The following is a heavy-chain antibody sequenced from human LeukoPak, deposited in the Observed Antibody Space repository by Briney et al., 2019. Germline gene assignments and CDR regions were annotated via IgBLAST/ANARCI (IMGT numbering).Heavy chain of an antibody. CDR2: ISSSSSYI. J-gene: IGHJ4*02. Sequence: GVSLRLSCAASGFTFSSYSMNWVRQAPGKGLEWVSSISSSSSYIYYADSVKGRFTISRDNAKNSLYLQMNSLRAEDTAVYYCARDVGYCSGGSCSNFDYWGQGTLVTVSS. CDR3: ARDVGYCSGGSCSNFDY. CDR1: GFTFSSYS. V-gene: IGHV3-21*01. D-gene: IGHD2-15*01.